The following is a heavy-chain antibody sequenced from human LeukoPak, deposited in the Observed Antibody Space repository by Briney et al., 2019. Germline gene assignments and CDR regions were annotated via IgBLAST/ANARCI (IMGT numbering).Heavy chain of an antibody. CDR1: GYSISSGYY. CDR3: ARDRGPGVGATGYYFHY. D-gene: IGHD1-26*01. J-gene: IGHJ4*02. CDR2: IYHSGST. V-gene: IGHV4-38-2*02. Sequence: ETLSLTCTVSGYSISSGYYWGRIRQPPGKGLEWIGSIYHSGSTYYNPSLKTRVTISVDTSKNQFSLKLSSVTAADTAVYYCARDRGPGVGATGYYFHYWGQGTLVTVSS.